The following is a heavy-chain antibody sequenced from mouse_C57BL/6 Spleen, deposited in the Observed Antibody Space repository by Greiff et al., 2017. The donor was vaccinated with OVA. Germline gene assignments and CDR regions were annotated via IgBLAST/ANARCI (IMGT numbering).Heavy chain of an antibody. J-gene: IGHJ4*01. Sequence: EVQRVESGGGLVKPGGSLKLSCAASGFTFSSYAMSWVRQTPEKRLGWVATISDGGSYTYYPDNVKGRFTISRDNAKTNLYLQMSHLKSEDTAMYYCARDLLLRYYAMDYWGQGTSVTVSS. CDR3: ARDLLLRYYAMDY. CDR1: GFTFSSYA. V-gene: IGHV5-4*01. D-gene: IGHD1-1*01. CDR2: ISDGGSYT.